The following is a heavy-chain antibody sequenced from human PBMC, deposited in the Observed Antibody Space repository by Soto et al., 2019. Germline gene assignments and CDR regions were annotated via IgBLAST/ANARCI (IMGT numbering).Heavy chain of an antibody. D-gene: IGHD3-9*01. CDR1: GFTPTTTP. V-gene: IGHV3-23*01. CDR2: ISGTASRT. CDR3: ATSFRYFDN. Sequence: PGGSLRLSCAGSGFTPTTTPFIFVRQPPVKGLEWVTTISGTASRTYYVDSVKGRFFISRDNSKNTVTLQMNNLTLDDTAVYYCATSFRYFDNWGQGTRVTVSS. J-gene: IGHJ4*02.